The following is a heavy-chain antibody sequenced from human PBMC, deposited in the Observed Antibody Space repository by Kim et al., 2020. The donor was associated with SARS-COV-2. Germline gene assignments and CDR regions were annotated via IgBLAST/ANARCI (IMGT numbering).Heavy chain of an antibody. V-gene: IGHV4-39*07. CDR3: GLLFCSGGSCYRAPDDYYFDS. Sequence: SETLSLTCAVSGGSIRSRSYFWGWIRQPPGKGLEWIGSIFYSESTYSDPSLKSRVTISVDTSKNQFSLKLRSVTAADTAVYFRGLLFCSGGSCYRAPDDYYFDSWGQGTLVTVSS. CDR1: GGSIRSRSYF. CDR2: IFYSEST. J-gene: IGHJ4*02. D-gene: IGHD2-15*01.